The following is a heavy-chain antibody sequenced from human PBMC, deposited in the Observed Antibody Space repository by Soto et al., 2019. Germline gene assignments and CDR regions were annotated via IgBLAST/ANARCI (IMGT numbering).Heavy chain of an antibody. CDR1: GFTFTNAW. D-gene: IGHD3-22*01. V-gene: IGHV3-15*07. CDR2: IKTKTDGGTT. Sequence: EVQLVESGGGLVKPGGSLRLSCAASGFTFTNAWMNWVRQAPGKGLEWVGRIKTKTDGGTTDYAAPVKGRFTISRDDSKNTLYLQMNSLKTEDTAVYYCTTERLYYYDSSGYMWGQGTLVTVSS. CDR3: TTERLYYYDSSGYM. J-gene: IGHJ4*02.